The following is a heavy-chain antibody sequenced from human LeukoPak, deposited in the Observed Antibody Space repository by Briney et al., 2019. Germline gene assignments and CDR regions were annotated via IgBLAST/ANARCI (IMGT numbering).Heavy chain of an antibody. CDR3: AKDPALQLWLQIDY. J-gene: IGHJ4*02. D-gene: IGHD5-18*01. V-gene: IGHV3-30*18. CDR2: ISYDGSNK. Sequence: PGGSLRLSCAASGFTFSSYGMHWVRQAPGKGLEWVAVISYDGSNKYYADSVKGRFTISRDNSKNTLYLQMNSLRAEDTAVYYCAKDPALQLWLQIDYWGQGTLVTVSP. CDR1: GFTFSSYG.